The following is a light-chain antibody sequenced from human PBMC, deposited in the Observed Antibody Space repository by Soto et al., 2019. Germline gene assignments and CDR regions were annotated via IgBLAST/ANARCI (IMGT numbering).Light chain of an antibody. CDR2: AAS. CDR3: QNYNGLPLT. CDR1: QDISDY. V-gene: IGKV1-27*01. Sequence: DIQMTQSPSSLSASVGDRVTITCRASQDISDYLAWYQQKPGQVPKLLISAASTLESGVPSRFRGSAAGTDFTRTITCLRPDDFATYFCQNYNGLPLTFGQGTKVEMK. J-gene: IGKJ1*01.